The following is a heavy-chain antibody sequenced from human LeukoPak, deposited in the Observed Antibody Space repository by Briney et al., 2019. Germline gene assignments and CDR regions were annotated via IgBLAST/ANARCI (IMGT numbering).Heavy chain of an antibody. CDR3: AAPGVPAATYYFDY. CDR1: GFPFSGSG. CDR2: VWYDGSHQ. D-gene: IGHD2-2*01. J-gene: IGHJ4*02. V-gene: IGHV3-33*01. Sequence: GSSLRLSCAASGFPFSGSGMHWVRQAPGKGLEWVAVVWYDGSHQYYADSVKGRITISRDNSKNTVDLQMNSLRAEDTAVYYCAAPGVPAATYYFDYWGQGTLVTVSS.